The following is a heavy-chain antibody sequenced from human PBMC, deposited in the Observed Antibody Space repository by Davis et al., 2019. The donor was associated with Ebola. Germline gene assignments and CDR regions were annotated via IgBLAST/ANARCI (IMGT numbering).Heavy chain of an antibody. D-gene: IGHD5-18*01. CDR2: ISSSGSTI. Sequence: GESLKISCAASGFTFSSYGMHWVRQAPGKGLEWVSYISSSGSTIYYADSVKGRFTISRDNAKNSLYLQMNSLRAEDTAVYYCARAQLGGYSYDSYYYYGMDVWGQGTTVTVSS. CDR1: GFTFSSYG. J-gene: IGHJ6*02. CDR3: ARAQLGGYSYDSYYYYGMDV. V-gene: IGHV3-48*04.